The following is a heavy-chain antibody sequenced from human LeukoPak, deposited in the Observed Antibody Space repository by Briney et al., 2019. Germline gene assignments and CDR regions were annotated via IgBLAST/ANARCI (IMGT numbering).Heavy chain of an antibody. J-gene: IGHJ4*02. D-gene: IGHD1-26*01. CDR3: ARVGGATGDDYFDY. Sequence: PSETLFLTCTVSGYSISSGYYWGWIRQPPGKGLEWVGSMYHSGSTYYNPSLKSRVTISGDTSKNQFSLKLSSVTAADTAVYYCARVGGATGDDYFDYWGQGTLVTVSS. CDR1: GYSISSGYY. CDR2: MYHSGST. V-gene: IGHV4-38-2*02.